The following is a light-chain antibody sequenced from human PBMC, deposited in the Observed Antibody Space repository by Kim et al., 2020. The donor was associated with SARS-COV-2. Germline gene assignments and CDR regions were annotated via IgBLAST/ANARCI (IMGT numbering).Light chain of an antibody. CDR1: VLAKKI. CDR2: KDS. J-gene: IGLJ3*02. V-gene: IGLV3-27*01. Sequence: SYELTQPSSVSVSPGQTARITCSGDVLAKKICSVFQQKPGQAPVLVIYKDSERPSGIPERFSGSSSGTTVTLTISGAQVEDEADYYCYSAADNNHWVFGGGTQLTVL. CDR3: YSAADNNHWV.